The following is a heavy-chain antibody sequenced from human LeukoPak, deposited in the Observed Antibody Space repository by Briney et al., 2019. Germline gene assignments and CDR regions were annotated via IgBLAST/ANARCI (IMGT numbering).Heavy chain of an antibody. D-gene: IGHD2-21*02. CDR3: ASQYCGGDCKGPGAFDV. CDR1: GGSMSAYF. Sequence: PSETLSLTCTVSGGSMSAYFWSWIRQPPGKGLEWIGCVYNSGDTNYNPSLKSRLTISIDVSENQFSLRLRSVTAADTAVYYCASQYCGGDCKGPGAFDVWGQGTMVAVSS. J-gene: IGHJ3*01. V-gene: IGHV4-59*08. CDR2: VYNSGDT.